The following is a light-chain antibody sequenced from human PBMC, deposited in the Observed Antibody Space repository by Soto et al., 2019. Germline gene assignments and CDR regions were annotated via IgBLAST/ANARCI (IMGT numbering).Light chain of an antibody. CDR2: DAF. Sequence: EIVLTQSPATLSLSPGERATLSCRASQGVSSHLAWYQHNTGQAPRLLIFDAFTRATGIPARFSGSGSGTDFTLTISTLEPEDFAVYYCQQRRNWPVTFGQGTRLEIK. V-gene: IGKV3-11*01. CDR3: QQRRNWPVT. J-gene: IGKJ5*01. CDR1: QGVSSH.